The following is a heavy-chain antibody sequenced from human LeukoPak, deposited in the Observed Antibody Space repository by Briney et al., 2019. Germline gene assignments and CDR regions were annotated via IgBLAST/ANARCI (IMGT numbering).Heavy chain of an antibody. CDR1: GFTFSSYA. CDR2: ISGNGDIT. V-gene: IGHV3-23*01. CDR3: ARDWIVGAIDP. D-gene: IGHD1-26*01. Sequence: GGSLRLSCAASGFTFSSYAMSWVRQAPGKGLEWVSAISGNGDITYYTDSVKGRFTISRDNSKNTLYLQMNSLRAEDTAVYYCARDWIVGAIDPWGQGTLVTVSS. J-gene: IGHJ5*02.